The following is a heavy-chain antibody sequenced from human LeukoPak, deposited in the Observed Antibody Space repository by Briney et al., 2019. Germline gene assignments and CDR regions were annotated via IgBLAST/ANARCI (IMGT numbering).Heavy chain of an antibody. J-gene: IGHJ3*02. D-gene: IGHD3-10*01. V-gene: IGHV4-34*01. CDR3: ARQGWFGGHDAFDI. Sequence: SETLSLTCAVYGGSFSGYYWSWIREPPGKGLEWIGEINHSGSTNYNPPLKSRVTISVDTSKNQFSLKLSSVTAADTAVYYCARQGWFGGHDAFDIWGQGTMVTVSS. CDR1: GGSFSGYY. CDR2: INHSGST.